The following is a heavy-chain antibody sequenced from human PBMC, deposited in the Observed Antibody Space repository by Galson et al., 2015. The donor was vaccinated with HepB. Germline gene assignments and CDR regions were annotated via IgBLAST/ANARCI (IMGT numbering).Heavy chain of an antibody. Sequence: SETLSLTCTVSGGSISSSSYYWGWIRQPPGKGLEWIGSIYYSGSTYYNPSLKSRVTMSVDTSKNQFSLKLSSVTAADTAVYYCARDGSSSGGSWWVWGQGTLVTVSS. D-gene: IGHD2-15*01. CDR2: IYYSGST. CDR1: GGSISSSSYY. V-gene: IGHV4-39*07. J-gene: IGHJ4*02. CDR3: ARDGSSSGGSWWV.